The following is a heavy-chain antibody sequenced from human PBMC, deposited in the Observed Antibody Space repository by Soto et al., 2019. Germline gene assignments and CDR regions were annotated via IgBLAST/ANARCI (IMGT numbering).Heavy chain of an antibody. CDR2: IIPILGIA. CDR3: ARGNVWFGELWPAVAFDI. D-gene: IGHD3-10*01. V-gene: IGHV1-69*02. Sequence: QVQLVQSGAEVKKPGSSVKVSCKASGGTFSSYTISWVRQAPGQGLEWMGRIIPILGIANYAQKFQGRVTITADKSTSTAYMELSSLRSEDTAVYYCARGNVWFGELWPAVAFDIWGQGTMVTVSS. J-gene: IGHJ3*02. CDR1: GGTFSSYT.